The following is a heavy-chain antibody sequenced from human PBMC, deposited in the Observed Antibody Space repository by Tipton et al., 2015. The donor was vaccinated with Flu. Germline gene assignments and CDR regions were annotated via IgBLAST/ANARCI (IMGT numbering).Heavy chain of an antibody. CDR2: INHSGST. J-gene: IGHJ4*02. D-gene: IGHD3-9*01. V-gene: IGHV4-34*01. Sequence: LRLSCAVYGGSFSGYYWSWIRQPPGKGLEWIGEINHSGSTNYNPSLKSRVTISVDTSKNQFSLKLSSVTAADTAVYYCASLSFVTGYYNYWGQGTLVTVSS. CDR1: GGSFSGYY. CDR3: ASLSFVTGYYNY.